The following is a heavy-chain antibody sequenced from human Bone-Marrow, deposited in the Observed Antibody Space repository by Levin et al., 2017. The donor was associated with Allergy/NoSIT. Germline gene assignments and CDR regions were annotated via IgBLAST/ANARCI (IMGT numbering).Heavy chain of an antibody. D-gene: IGHD1-14*01. J-gene: IGHJ6*02. CDR3: ARDPSSPDHVYYYGLDV. V-gene: IGHV3-30*04. CDR1: GFTFTSYA. CDR2: ISFDGSNK. Sequence: SCVVSGFTFTSYAMHWVRQAPGEGLEWVAVISFDGSNKYYADSVKGRFTISRDNSKNTLFLEVNNLRGDDTAVYYCARDPSSPDHVYYYGLDVWGQGTTVTVS.